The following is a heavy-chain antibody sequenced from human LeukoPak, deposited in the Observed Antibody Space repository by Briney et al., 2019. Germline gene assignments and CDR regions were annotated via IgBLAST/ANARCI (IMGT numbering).Heavy chain of an antibody. D-gene: IGHD4-17*01. CDR1: VGSISSSSYY. V-gene: IGHV4-39*01. CDR2: IYYSGST. J-gene: IGHJ4*02. Sequence: SETLSLTCTVSVGSISSSSYYWGWIRQPPGKGLEWIGSIYYSGSTYYNPSLKSRVTISVDTSKNQFSLKLSSVTAADTAVYYCARLSGDYVSDFDYWGQGTLVTISS. CDR3: ARLSGDYVSDFDY.